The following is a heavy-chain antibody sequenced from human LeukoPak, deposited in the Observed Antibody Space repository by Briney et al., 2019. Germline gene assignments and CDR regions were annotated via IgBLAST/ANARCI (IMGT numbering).Heavy chain of an antibody. V-gene: IGHV1-46*01. J-gene: IGHJ6*04. CDR3: ARGPYCSSTSCYWSYYYYYGMDV. D-gene: IGHD2-2*01. CDR2: INPSGGST. CDR1: GYTFTSYY. Sequence: ASVKVSGKASGYTFTSYYMHWVRQAPGQGLEWMGIINPSGGSTSYAQKFQGRVTMTRDTSTSTVYMELSSLRSEDTAVYYCARGPYCSSTSCYWSYYYYYGMDVWGKGTTVTVSS.